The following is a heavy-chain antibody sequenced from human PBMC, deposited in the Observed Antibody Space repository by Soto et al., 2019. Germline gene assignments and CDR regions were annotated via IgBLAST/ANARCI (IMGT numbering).Heavy chain of an antibody. CDR3: ARRAESNHYGMDV. D-gene: IGHD4-4*01. CDR2: IYYSGST. CDR1: GGSISSSSYY. V-gene: IGHV4-39*01. Sequence: SETLSLTCTVSGGSISSSSYYWGWIRQPPGKGLEWIGSIYYSGSTYYNPSLKSRVTISVDTSKNQFSLKLSSVTAADTAVYYCARRAESNHYGMDVWGQGTTVTVSS. J-gene: IGHJ6*02.